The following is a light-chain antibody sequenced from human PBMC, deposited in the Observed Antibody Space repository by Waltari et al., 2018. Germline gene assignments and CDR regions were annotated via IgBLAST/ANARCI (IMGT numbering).Light chain of an antibody. CDR3: AAWDDSLNGPGYV. Sequence: QSVLTQPPSASGTPGQRVTISCSGSSSNIGRNVVNWYQQLPGTAPKLLMFSNNQRPSGVPDRLSGSKSGTSASLAISGLQSEDEADYYCAAWDDSLNGPGYVFGTRTKVSVL. J-gene: IGLJ1*01. V-gene: IGLV1-44*01. CDR2: SNN. CDR1: SSNIGRNV.